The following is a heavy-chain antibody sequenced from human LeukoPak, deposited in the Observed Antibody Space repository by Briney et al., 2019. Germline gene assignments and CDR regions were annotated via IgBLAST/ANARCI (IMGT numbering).Heavy chain of an antibody. V-gene: IGHV4-34*01. D-gene: IGHD4-11*01. CDR2: INHSGST. J-gene: IGHJ4*02. CDR3: ARGVSNYEGNATYFDY. Sequence: SETLSLTCAVYGGSFSGYYWSWTRQPPGKGLEWIGEINHSGSTNYNPSLKSRVTISVDTSKNQSSLKLSSVTAADTAVYYCARGVSNYEGNATYFDYWGQGTLVTVSS. CDR1: GGSFSGYY.